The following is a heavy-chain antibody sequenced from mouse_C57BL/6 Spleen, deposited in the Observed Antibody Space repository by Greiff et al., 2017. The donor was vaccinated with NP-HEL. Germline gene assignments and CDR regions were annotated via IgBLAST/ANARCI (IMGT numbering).Heavy chain of an antibody. Sequence: EVQLQESGPGLVKPSQSLSLTCSVTGYSITSGYYWNWIRQLPGNKLEWMGYISYDGSNNYNPSLKNRISITRDTSKNQFFLKLNSVTTEDTATYYCAREAPSYAMDYWGQGTSVTVSS. J-gene: IGHJ4*01. V-gene: IGHV3-6*01. CDR2: ISYDGSN. CDR3: AREAPSYAMDY. CDR1: GYSITSGYY.